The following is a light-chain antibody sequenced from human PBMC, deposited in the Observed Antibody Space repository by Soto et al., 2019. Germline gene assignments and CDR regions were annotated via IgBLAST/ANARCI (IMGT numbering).Light chain of an antibody. CDR2: GAS. V-gene: IGKV3-15*01. CDR1: QSVSNN. J-gene: IGKJ3*01. Sequence: EIVRTQSPATLSVSPGERATLSCGASQSVSNNLAWYQQKPGQAPRPLIYGASTRATGIPARFSGSGSGTEFTLTISGLQSEDFALYYCQQYNDWPFTFGPGTKVDIK. CDR3: QQYNDWPFT.